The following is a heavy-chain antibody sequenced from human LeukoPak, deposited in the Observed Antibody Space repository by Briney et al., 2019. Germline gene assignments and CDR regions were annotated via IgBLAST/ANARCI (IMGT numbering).Heavy chain of an antibody. CDR3: ARGGRYCSSTSCSRKYNWFDP. CDR1: GGSISSYY. V-gene: IGHV4-4*09. CDR2: IYTSGST. D-gene: IGHD2-2*01. Sequence: SETLSLTCTVSGGSISSYYWSWIRQPPGKGLEWIGYIYTSGSTNYNPSLKSRVTISVDTSKNQFSLKLSSVTAADTAVYYCARGGRYCSSTSCSRKYNWFDPWGQGTLVTVSS. J-gene: IGHJ5*02.